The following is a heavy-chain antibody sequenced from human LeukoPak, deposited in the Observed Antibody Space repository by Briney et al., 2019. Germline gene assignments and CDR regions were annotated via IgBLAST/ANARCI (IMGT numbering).Heavy chain of an antibody. CDR2: ISSSSSYI. D-gene: IGHD3-3*01. CDR1: GFTFSSYS. V-gene: IGHV3-21*01. CDR3: ARDRDPYYDFWSDYPTGAFDI. J-gene: IGHJ3*02. Sequence: KSGGSLRLSCAASGFTFSSYSMNWVRQAPGKGLEWVSSISSSSSYIYYADSVKGRFTISRDNAKNSLYLQMSSLRAEDTAVYYCARDRDPYYDFWSDYPTGAFDIWGQGTMVTVSS.